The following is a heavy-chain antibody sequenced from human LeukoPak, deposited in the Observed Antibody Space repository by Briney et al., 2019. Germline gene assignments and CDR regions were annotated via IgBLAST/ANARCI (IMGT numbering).Heavy chain of an antibody. J-gene: IGHJ3*02. CDR1: GVSLSSISYY. Sequence: PETLSLTCTVSGVSLSSISYYLGSIRPPPRNGLEWIGSIYYSGSTYYNPSLKSRVTISVDTSKNQFSLKLSSVTAADTAVYYCARHGGLTQSLAFDIWGQGTMVTVSS. D-gene: IGHD3-16*01. CDR3: ARHGGLTQSLAFDI. CDR2: IYYSGST. V-gene: IGHV4-39*01.